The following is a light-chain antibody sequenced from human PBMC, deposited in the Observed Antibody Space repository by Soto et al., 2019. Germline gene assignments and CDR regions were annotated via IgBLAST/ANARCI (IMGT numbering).Light chain of an antibody. CDR3: QQRSNWTPT. CDR2: DAS. V-gene: IGKV3-11*01. J-gene: IGKJ4*01. Sequence: EIVLTQSPATLSLSPGERATLSCRASQSVSIYLAWYQQKPGQAPRLLIYDASNRATGIPARFSVSGSGKDFTLTISILEPEDFAVYYCQQRSNWTPTFGGGTKVEIK. CDR1: QSVSIY.